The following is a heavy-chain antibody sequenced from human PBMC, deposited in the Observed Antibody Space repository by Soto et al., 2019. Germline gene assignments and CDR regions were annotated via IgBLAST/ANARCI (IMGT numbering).Heavy chain of an antibody. J-gene: IGHJ2*01. CDR2: INADNGNT. V-gene: IGHV1-3*01. CDR1: GNIFMSYA. Sequence: ASVKVSCKAAGNIFMSYAMYWVRQAPGQRLEWMGWINADNGNTKYPEKFQGRVTIIRDTSASTAYMELSSLRSEDTAVYYCARGGSLYWYFDLWGRGTLVTVSS. D-gene: IGHD1-26*01. CDR3: ARGGSLYWYFDL.